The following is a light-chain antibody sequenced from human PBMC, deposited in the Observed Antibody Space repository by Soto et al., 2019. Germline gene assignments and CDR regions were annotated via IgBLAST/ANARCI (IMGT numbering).Light chain of an antibody. J-gene: IGLJ1*01. Sequence: QSALTQPASVSGSPGQSITISCTGTSSDIGGYNDVSWYQQHPGKAPQVMIFEVTYRPYGISDRFSGSKSGNVASLTISGLQAEDEADYYCCSYRSGSAPYYVFGTGTKVTVL. CDR3: CSYRSGSAPYYV. CDR2: EVT. V-gene: IGLV2-14*01. CDR1: SSDIGGYND.